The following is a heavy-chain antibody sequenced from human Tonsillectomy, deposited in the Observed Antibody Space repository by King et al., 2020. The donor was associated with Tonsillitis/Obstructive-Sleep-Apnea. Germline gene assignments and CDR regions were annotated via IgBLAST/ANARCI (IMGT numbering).Heavy chain of an antibody. J-gene: IGHJ5*02. CDR3: AGRRGYNWSVVWFDP. D-gene: IGHD1-20*01. CDR2: IYYTGST. Sequence: QVQLQESGPGLVKPSETLSLTCTVSGGSISSSHSYWGWIRQPPGKGLEWIGNIYYTGSTHYNTSLKSLATISADMSKNQFSLKLNSGTAAATAVYYCAGRRGYNWSVVWFDPWGQGTLVTVSS. CDR1: GGSISSSHSY. V-gene: IGHV4-39*01.